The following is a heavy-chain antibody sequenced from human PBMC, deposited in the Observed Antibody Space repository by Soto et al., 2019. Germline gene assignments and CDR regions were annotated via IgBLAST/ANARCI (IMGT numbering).Heavy chain of an antibody. D-gene: IGHD3-3*01. CDR1: GYTFTNYY. CDR2: INPSGGRT. V-gene: IGHV1-46*03. J-gene: IGHJ4*02. Sequence: GASVKVSCKASGYTFTNYYMHWVRQAPGQGLEWMGIINPSGGRTSYAQKFQGRVTMTRDTSTSTVYMELSSLRSEDTAVYYCSIVLRFLEWLSAFDYWGQGTLVTVSS. CDR3: SIVLRFLEWLSAFDY.